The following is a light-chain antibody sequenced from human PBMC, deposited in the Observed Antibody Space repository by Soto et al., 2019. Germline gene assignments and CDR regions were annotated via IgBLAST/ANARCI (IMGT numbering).Light chain of an antibody. J-gene: IGKJ3*01. CDR3: QQSYSTPFT. Sequence: DIQLTQSPSSLSASVGDRVTITCRASQTISLYLNWYQQEPRKAPKLLIFSASTLQSGVPPRFSGSRSGTDFTLTISNLQFEDFATYYCQQSYSTPFTFGPGTKVDVK. CDR2: SAS. CDR1: QTISLY. V-gene: IGKV1-39*01.